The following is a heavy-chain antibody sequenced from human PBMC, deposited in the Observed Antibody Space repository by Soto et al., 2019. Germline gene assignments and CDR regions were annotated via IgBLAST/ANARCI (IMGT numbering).Heavy chain of an antibody. J-gene: IGHJ3*02. D-gene: IGHD3-22*01. Sequence: ASVKVSCKASGYTFTSCAMHWVRQAPGQRLEWMGWINAGNGNTKYSQKFQGRVTITRDTSASTAYMELSSLRSEDTAVYYCARPKITYYYDSSYPLLPEDDAFDIWGQGTMVTVSS. CDR2: INAGNGNT. CDR3: ARPKITYYYDSSYPLLPEDDAFDI. CDR1: GYTFTSCA. V-gene: IGHV1-3*01.